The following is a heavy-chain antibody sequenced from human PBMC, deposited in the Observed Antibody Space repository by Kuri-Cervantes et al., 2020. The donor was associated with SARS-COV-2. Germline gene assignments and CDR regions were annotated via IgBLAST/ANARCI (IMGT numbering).Heavy chain of an antibody. V-gene: IGHV1-46*01. CDR1: GYTFTGYY. CDR2: INPSGGST. CDR3: ARDFRGSNYYDSSGPHDASDI. J-gene: IGHJ3*02. Sequence: ASVKVSCKASGYTFTGYYMHWVRQAPGQGLEWMGIINPSGGSTSYAQKFQGRVTMTRDTSTSTVYMELSSLRSEDTAVYYCARDFRGSNYYDSSGPHDASDIWGQGTMVTVSS. D-gene: IGHD3-22*01.